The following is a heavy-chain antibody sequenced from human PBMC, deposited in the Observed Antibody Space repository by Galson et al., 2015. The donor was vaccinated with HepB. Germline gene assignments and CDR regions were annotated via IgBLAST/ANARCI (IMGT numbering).Heavy chain of an antibody. CDR3: AKARGKWLPPSSLDY. D-gene: IGHD3-22*01. J-gene: IGHJ4*02. CDR1: GFTFSSYG. V-gene: IGHV3-30*18. Sequence: SLRLSCAASGFTFSSYGMHWVRQAPGKGLEWVAVISYDGSNKYYADSVKGRFTISRDNSKNTLYLQMNSLRAEDTAVYYCAKARGKWLPPSSLDYWGQGTLVTVSS. CDR2: ISYDGSNK.